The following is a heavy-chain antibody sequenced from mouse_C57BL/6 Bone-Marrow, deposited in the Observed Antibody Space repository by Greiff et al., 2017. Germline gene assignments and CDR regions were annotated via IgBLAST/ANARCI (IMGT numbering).Heavy chain of an antibody. CDR2: IWSGGGT. V-gene: IGHV2-2*01. Sequence: QVQLQQSGPGLVQPSPSLSITCTVSGFSLTSYGVHWVRQSPGKGLEWLGVIWSGGGTDYNAAFISRLSISKDNSTSQVFFKMNSLQADDTAIYYCGRGGWSWFAYWGQGTLVTVSA. CDR1: GFSLTSYG. CDR3: GRGGWSWFAY. J-gene: IGHJ3*01. D-gene: IGHD2-3*01.